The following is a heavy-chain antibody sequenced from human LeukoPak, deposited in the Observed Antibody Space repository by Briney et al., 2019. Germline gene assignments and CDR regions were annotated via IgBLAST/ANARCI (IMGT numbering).Heavy chain of an antibody. V-gene: IGHV3-74*01. CDR2: INSDGSWT. CDR1: GNYW. CDR3: AKQLGYCSDGSCYFPY. D-gene: IGHD2-15*01. J-gene: IGHJ4*02. Sequence: GGSLRLSCAASGNYWMHWVRQAPGKGLVWVSHINSDGSWTSYADSVKGRFTISKDNAKNTVYLQMNSLRAEDTAVYYYAKQLGYCSDGSCYFPYWGQGTLVTVSS.